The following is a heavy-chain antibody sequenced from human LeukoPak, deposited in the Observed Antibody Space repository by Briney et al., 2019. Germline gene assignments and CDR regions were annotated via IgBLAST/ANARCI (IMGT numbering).Heavy chain of an antibody. CDR1: GYTFPSHD. Sequence: GSVKVSCKAYGYTFPSHDINWVRQATGQGLEWMGWMNPNSGNTGYAQKFQGRVTMTRNISISTVYMELNSLRSEDTAVYYCARVATISRMRNNWFDPWGQGTLVTVSS. CDR3: ARVATISRMRNNWFDP. CDR2: MNPNSGNT. J-gene: IGHJ5*02. D-gene: IGHD5-12*01. V-gene: IGHV1-8*01.